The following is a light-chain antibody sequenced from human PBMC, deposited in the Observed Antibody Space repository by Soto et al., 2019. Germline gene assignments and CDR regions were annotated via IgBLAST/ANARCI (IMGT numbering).Light chain of an antibody. Sequence: EIVLTQSPGTLSLTPGERATLSCRASQSVSSTFLAWYQQKPGQAPKVLIYGASTRATGIPDRFSGSVSGTDFTLTISRLEPEDFAMYYCQQYESSRTFGQGTKVEMK. J-gene: IGKJ1*01. CDR3: QQYESSRT. CDR1: QSVSSTF. V-gene: IGKV3-20*01. CDR2: GAS.